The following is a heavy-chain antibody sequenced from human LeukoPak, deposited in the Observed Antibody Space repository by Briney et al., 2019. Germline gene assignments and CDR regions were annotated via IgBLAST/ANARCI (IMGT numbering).Heavy chain of an antibody. V-gene: IGHV4-59*01. CDR3: ARDEHNWFDP. CDR2: IYYSGST. J-gene: IGHJ5*02. CDR1: GGSISSYY. Sequence: SETLSLTCTVSGGSISSYYWSWIRQPPGKGLEWIGYIYYSGSTNYNPSLKSRVTISVDTSKNQFSLELSSVTAADTAVYYCARDEHNWFDPWGQGTLVTVSS.